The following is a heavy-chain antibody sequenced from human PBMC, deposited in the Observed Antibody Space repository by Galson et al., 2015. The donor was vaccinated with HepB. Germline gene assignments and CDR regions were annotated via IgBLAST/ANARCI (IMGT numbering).Heavy chain of an antibody. CDR2: INTNTGNP. J-gene: IGHJ6*02. D-gene: IGHD6-13*01. Sequence: SVKVSCKASGYTFTNYAFNWVRQAPGQGLEWMGWINTNTGNPTYAQAFTGRFVFSLDTSISTAYLQISSLKADDTAVYYCARSSSWSYYYAMDVWGQGTTVTVSS. CDR3: ARSSSWSYYYAMDV. CDR1: GYTFTNYA. V-gene: IGHV7-4-1*02.